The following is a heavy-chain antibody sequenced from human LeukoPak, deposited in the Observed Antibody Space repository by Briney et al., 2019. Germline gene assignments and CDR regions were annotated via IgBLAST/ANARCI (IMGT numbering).Heavy chain of an antibody. CDR2: IYYSGST. CDR3: AREALRPSRWFDP. CDR1: GGSISGYY. V-gene: IGHV4-30-4*08. Sequence: SETLSLTCTVSGGSISGYYWSWIRQPPGKGLEWIGYIYYSGSTYYNPSLKSRVTISVDTSNNQFSLKLSSVTAADTAVYYCAREALRPSRWFDPWGQGTLVTVSS. D-gene: IGHD4-17*01. J-gene: IGHJ5*02.